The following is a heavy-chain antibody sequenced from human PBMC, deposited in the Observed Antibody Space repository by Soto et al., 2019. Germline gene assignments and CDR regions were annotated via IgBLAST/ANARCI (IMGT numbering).Heavy chain of an antibody. CDR3: ARGLTIFGVVRTGGMDV. J-gene: IGHJ6*02. V-gene: IGHV4-59*01. Sequence: PSETLSLTCTVSGGSISSYYWSWIRQPPGKGLGWIGYIYYSGSTNYNPSLKSRVTISVDTSKNQFSLKLSSVTAADTAVYYCARGLTIFGVVRTGGMDVWGQGTTVTVS. CDR2: IYYSGST. CDR1: GGSISSYY. D-gene: IGHD3-3*01.